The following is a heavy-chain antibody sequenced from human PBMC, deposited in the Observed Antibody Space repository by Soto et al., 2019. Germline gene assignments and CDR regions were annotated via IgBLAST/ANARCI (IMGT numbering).Heavy chain of an antibody. Sequence: SETLSLTCTASGGCISGYFWNWIRQPPGKGLEWMGYMSYTGNTNNYPALTSRVSISVDTSKNQYSLNLNSVTAADTAVYYCARADTTIDRLAQWGQGTLVTVSS. V-gene: IGHV4-59*01. CDR1: GGCISGYF. D-gene: IGHD1-1*01. CDR2: MSYTGNT. CDR3: ARADTTIDRLAQ. J-gene: IGHJ4*02.